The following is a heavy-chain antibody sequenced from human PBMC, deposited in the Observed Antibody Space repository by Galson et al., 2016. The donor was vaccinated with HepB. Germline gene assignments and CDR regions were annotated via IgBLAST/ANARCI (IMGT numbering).Heavy chain of an antibody. CDR1: GFTFSSYS. D-gene: IGHD6-19*01. CDR3: ARELSLVPGKGGHFDL. CDR2: ISSSSTI. V-gene: IGHV3-48*01. J-gene: IGHJ5*02. Sequence: SLRLSCAASGFTFSSYSMNWVRQAPGKGLEWVSYISSSSTIYYADSVKGRFTISRDNAKNSLYLQMNSLRTEDTAVYYCARELSLVPGKGGHFDLWGQGTLVTVSS.